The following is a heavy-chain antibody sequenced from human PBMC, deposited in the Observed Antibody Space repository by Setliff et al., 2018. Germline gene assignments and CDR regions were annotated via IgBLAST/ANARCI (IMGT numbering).Heavy chain of an antibody. V-gene: IGHV1-69*05. CDR2: IIPIFGTT. D-gene: IGHD2-2*01. Sequence: GASVKVSCKASGGTFKNYGISWVRQAPGQGLEWMGGIIPIFGTTNYAQKFQGRATIITDESTSTAYMELSSLRSEDTAVYYCARAPLMVVVPPDAHRFDPWGQGTLVTVSS. J-gene: IGHJ5*02. CDR1: GGTFKNYG. CDR3: ARAPLMVVVPPDAHRFDP.